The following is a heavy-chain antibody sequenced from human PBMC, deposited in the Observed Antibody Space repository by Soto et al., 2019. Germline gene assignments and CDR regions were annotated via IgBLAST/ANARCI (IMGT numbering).Heavy chain of an antibody. CDR2: INAGNGNT. J-gene: IGHJ5*02. Sequence: QVQLVQSGAEVKEPGASVRVSCKAFGYTFTAYNIHWLRQAPGQGLEWMGWINAGNGNTRSSRKFQGRVIITGDTSATTEYLAVDSLRSEDTAIYYCARVAPSGGSVPRFDPWGQGTLLTVSS. V-gene: IGHV1-3*01. CDR1: GYTFTAYN. CDR3: ARVAPSGGSVPRFDP. D-gene: IGHD3-10*01.